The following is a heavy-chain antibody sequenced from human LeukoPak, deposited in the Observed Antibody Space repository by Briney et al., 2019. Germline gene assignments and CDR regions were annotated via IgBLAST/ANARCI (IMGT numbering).Heavy chain of an antibody. CDR1: GYTFTSYY. J-gene: IGHJ4*02. V-gene: IGHV1-18*03. D-gene: IGHD6-13*01. CDR2: ISAYNGST. CDR3: ARLRDSSSWYVDY. Sequence: ASVKVSCKASGYTFTSYYMHWVRQAPGQGLEWMGWISAYNGSTIYAQKLQGRVTMTTDTSTSTAYMELRSLRSDDMAVYYCARLRDSSSWYVDYWGQGTLVTVSS.